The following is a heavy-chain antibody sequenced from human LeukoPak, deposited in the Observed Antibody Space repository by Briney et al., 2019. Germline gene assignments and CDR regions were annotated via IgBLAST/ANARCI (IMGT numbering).Heavy chain of an antibody. J-gene: IGHJ5*02. CDR3: ASFQKLRLGELSLYPP. CDR2: INSDGSST. V-gene: IGHV3-74*01. Sequence: GGPLRLSCAASGFIFSSYWMHGVRQAPGKGLVWVSRINSDGSSTSYADSVKGRFTISRGNAKTTLYLQMNSLRAEDTAVYYCASFQKLRLGELSLYPPWGQGTLVTVSS. CDR1: GFIFSSYW. D-gene: IGHD3-16*02.